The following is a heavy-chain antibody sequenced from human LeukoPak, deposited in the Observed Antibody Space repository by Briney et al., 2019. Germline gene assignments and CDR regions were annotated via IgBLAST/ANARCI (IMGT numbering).Heavy chain of an antibody. CDR2: IKQDGSEK. Sequence: GGSLRLSCAASEFIFSGYRMNWVRQAPGKGLEWVANIKQDGSEKQYVDSVRGRFTISRDNAKNSLYLQMNSLRVEDTAVYYCARDGFVGAADYWGQGTLVTVSS. D-gene: IGHD6-13*01. CDR3: ARDGFVGAADY. CDR1: EFIFSGYR. V-gene: IGHV3-7*01. J-gene: IGHJ4*02.